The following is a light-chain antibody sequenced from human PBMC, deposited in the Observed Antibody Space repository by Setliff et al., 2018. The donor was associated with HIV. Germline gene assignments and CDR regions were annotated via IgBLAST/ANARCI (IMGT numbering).Light chain of an antibody. Sequence: QSVLTQPPSASGTPGQRVTISCSGSSSNIGSNSVQWYQQLPGTAPKVLIYLSDQRPSGVPDRFSGSRSGTSASLAISGLQSEDEADYSCATWDDSLSGQVFGGGTQLTVL. V-gene: IGLV1-44*01. CDR1: SSNIGSNS. CDR2: LSD. CDR3: ATWDDSLSGQV. J-gene: IGLJ3*02.